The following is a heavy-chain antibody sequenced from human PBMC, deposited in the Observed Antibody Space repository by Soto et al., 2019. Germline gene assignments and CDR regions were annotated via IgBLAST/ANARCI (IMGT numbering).Heavy chain of an antibody. V-gene: IGHV1-8*01. Sequence: ASVKVSCKASGYTFTSYDINWVRQATGQGLEWMGWMNPNSGNTGYAQKFQGRVTMTRNTSISTAYMELSSLRSEDTAVYYCVKMVRGVTPRNYYMDVWGKGTTVTVSS. CDR1: GYTFTSYD. CDR2: MNPNSGNT. D-gene: IGHD3-10*01. J-gene: IGHJ6*03. CDR3: VKMVRGVTPRNYYMDV.